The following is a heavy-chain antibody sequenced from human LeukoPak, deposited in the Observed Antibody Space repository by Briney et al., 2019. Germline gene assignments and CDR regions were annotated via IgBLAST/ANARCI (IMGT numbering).Heavy chain of an antibody. D-gene: IGHD1-26*01. Sequence: ASVKVSCKASGYTFTSYDINWVRQATGQGLEWMGWMNPNSGNTGYAQKFQGRVTMTRDTSTSTVYMELSSLRSEDTAVYYCARDDSGSYSGFDPWGQGTLVTVSS. J-gene: IGHJ5*02. CDR3: ARDDSGSYSGFDP. CDR1: GYTFTSYD. V-gene: IGHV1-8*01. CDR2: MNPNSGNT.